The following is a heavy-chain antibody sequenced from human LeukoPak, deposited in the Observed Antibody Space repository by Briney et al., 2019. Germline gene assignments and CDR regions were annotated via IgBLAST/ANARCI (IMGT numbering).Heavy chain of an antibody. D-gene: IGHD3-3*01. Sequence: GGSLRLSCAASGFTFSSYSMNWVRQAPGKGLEWVSYISSSSSTIYYADSVKGRFTISRDNAKNSLYLQMNSLRAEDTAVYYCARGAYFWSQEYYYYMDVWGKGTTVTVSS. CDR2: ISSSSSTI. CDR1: GFTFSSYS. J-gene: IGHJ6*03. V-gene: IGHV3-48*01. CDR3: ARGAYFWSQEYYYYMDV.